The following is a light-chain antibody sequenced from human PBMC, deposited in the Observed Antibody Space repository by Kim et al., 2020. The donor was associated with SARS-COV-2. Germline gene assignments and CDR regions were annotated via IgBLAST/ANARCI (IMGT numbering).Light chain of an antibody. Sequence: QPVLTQSPSASASLGASVKLTCTLSSRHSGYAIAWHQQQPEKGPRYLMNLNSDGSHSKGDGIPDRFSGSSSGAERYLTISSLQSEDEADYYCQTWGTGIQVFGGGTQLTVL. CDR2: LNSDGSH. V-gene: IGLV4-69*01. CDR1: SRHSGYA. J-gene: IGLJ2*01. CDR3: QTWGTGIQV.